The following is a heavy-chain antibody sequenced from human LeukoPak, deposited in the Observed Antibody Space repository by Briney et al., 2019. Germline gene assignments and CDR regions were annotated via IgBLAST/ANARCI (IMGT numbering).Heavy chain of an antibody. D-gene: IGHD4-23*01. J-gene: IGHJ4*02. CDR3: ARGTIGGNPASAY. Sequence: PGGPLRPSFAASGFTSSPYKMNGVRKAPGKGLGWVSSIGTDGYSYSAVSVKGRFTISRDNAKSTLYLQMDSLTVEDTALYYCARGTIGGNPASAYWGQGTLVTVSS. CDR1: GFTSSPYK. V-gene: IGHV3-21*06. CDR2: IGTDGYS.